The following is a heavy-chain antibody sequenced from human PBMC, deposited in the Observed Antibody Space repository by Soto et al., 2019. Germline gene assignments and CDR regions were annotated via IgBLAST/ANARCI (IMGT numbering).Heavy chain of an antibody. Sequence: GVSLGISCAASGFTFSSYAMSWVRQAPGEGLEWVSGISGGGGSTYYADSVKGRFTISRDPSKNTIFLEMNSLRAEDTAVYYCAKGFIVVVTVIRPDDAFDAWGQGTLVTVSS. V-gene: IGHV3-23*01. CDR1: GFTFSSYA. J-gene: IGHJ5*01. CDR3: AKGFIVVVTVIRPDDAFDA. CDR2: ISGGGGST. D-gene: IGHD2-21*02.